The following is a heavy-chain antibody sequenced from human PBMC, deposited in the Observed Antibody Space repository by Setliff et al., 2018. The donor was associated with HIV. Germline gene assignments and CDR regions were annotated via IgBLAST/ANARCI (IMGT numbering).Heavy chain of an antibody. Sequence: SETLSLTCAVYGGSFSDYYWTWIRQPPGKGLEWIGEVTHSGRTNYNPSLESRVTTSVDTSKNQFSLRLSSVTAADSAVYYCARIFGDQGYYYGMDVWGQGTTVTVSS. D-gene: IGHD3-3*01. CDR1: GGSFSDYY. J-gene: IGHJ6*02. CDR3: ARIFGDQGYYYGMDV. V-gene: IGHV4-34*01. CDR2: VTHSGRT.